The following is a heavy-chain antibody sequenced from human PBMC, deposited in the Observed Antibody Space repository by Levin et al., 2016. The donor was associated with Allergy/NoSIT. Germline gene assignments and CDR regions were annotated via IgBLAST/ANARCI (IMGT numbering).Heavy chain of an antibody. Sequence: WIRQPPGKGLEWVSYISSSSSTIYYADSVKGRFTISRDNAKNSLYLQMNSLRAEDTAVYYCARATPSYDYYYYYGMDVWGQGTTVTVSS. CDR2: ISSSSSTI. CDR3: ARATPSYDYYYYYGMDV. V-gene: IGHV3-48*01. J-gene: IGHJ6*02. D-gene: IGHD1-26*01.